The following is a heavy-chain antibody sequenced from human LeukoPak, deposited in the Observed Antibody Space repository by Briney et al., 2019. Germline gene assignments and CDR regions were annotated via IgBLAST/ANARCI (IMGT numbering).Heavy chain of an antibody. CDR1: GYTFTGYY. Sequence: ASVKVSCKASGYTFTGYYMHWVRQAPEQGLEWMGIINPSGGSTNYAQKFQGRVTMTRDMSTSTVYMELSGLRSEDTAVYYCARDYDFWSGDYLGSNWFDPWGQGTLVTVSS. J-gene: IGHJ5*02. D-gene: IGHD3-3*01. CDR3: ARDYDFWSGDYLGSNWFDP. CDR2: INPSGGST. V-gene: IGHV1-46*01.